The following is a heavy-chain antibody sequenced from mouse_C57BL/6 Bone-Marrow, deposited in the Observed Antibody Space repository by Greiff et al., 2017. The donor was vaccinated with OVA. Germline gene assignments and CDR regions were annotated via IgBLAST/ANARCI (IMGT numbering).Heavy chain of an antibody. J-gene: IGHJ1*03. CDR2: INPYNGGT. V-gene: IGHV1-19*01. CDR3: ARSWDEGYFDV. D-gene: IGHD4-1*01. CDR1: GYTFTDYY. Sequence: EVQGVESGPVLVKPGASVKMSCKASGYTFTDYYMNWVKQSHGKSLEWIGVINPYNGGTSYNQKFKGKATLTVDKSSSTAYMELNSLTSEDSAVYYCARSWDEGYFDVWGTGTTVTVSS.